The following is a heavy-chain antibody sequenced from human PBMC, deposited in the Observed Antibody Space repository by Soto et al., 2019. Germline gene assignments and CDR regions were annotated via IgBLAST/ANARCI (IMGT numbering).Heavy chain of an antibody. CDR2: IYYSGST. Sequence: PSETLSLTCTVSGGSISSYYWSWIRQPPGKGLEWIGYIYYSGSTNYNPSLKSRVTLSVDTSKNQFSLKLSSVTAADTAVYYCARNIVGATGDWFDPWGQGTLVTVSS. CDR1: GGSISSYY. CDR3: ARNIVGATGDWFDP. V-gene: IGHV4-59*01. J-gene: IGHJ5*02. D-gene: IGHD1-26*01.